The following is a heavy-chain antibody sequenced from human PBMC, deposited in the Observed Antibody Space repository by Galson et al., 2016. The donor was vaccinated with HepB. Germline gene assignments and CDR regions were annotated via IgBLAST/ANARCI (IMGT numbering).Heavy chain of an antibody. CDR1: GYTFKSYA. Sequence: SVKVSCKASGYTFKSYAIHWVRQAPGQSLEWMGWINAGNGNTKYSQKFQDRVTITRDTSASTAYMDLRSLRSEDTAVYYCARDVVVLPVRPYCLDVWGPGTTVTVSS. CDR2: INAGNGNT. V-gene: IGHV1-3*01. D-gene: IGHD2-21*01. CDR3: ARDVVVLPVRPYCLDV. J-gene: IGHJ6*01.